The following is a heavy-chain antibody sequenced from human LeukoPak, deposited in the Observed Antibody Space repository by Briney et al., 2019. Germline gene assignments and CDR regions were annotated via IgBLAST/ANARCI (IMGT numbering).Heavy chain of an antibody. Sequence: GGSLRLSCTASGFTFSSSGMHWVRQAPGKGLEWVAVTSSDGSTKYYADSVKGRFTISRDNSKNSLYLQMNSLRAEDTAVYYCALERGYYFDYWGQGTLVTVSS. CDR3: ALERGYYFDY. CDR1: GFTFSSSG. V-gene: IGHV3-30*03. D-gene: IGHD3-10*01. J-gene: IGHJ4*02. CDR2: TSSDGSTK.